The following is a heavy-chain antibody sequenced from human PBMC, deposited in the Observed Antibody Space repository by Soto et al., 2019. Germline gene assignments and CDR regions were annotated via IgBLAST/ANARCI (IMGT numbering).Heavy chain of an antibody. D-gene: IGHD3-16*01. J-gene: IGHJ4*02. CDR1: GFTFSTYS. CDR2: ISSGSSTI. CDR3: ARDTIYDH. Sequence: GGSLRLSCAASGFTFSTYSMNWARQAPGKGLEWVSYISSGSSTIYYADSVKGRFTISRDNAKNSVYLQMNSLRDEDMAVYYCARDTIYDHWGQGTLVTVSS. V-gene: IGHV3-48*02.